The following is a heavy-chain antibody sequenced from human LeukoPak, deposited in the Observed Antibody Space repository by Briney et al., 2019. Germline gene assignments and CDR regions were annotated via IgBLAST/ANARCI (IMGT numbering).Heavy chain of an antibody. CDR3: AKVSLTMIVVDDAFDI. CDR2: ISGSGGST. D-gene: IGHD3-22*01. J-gene: IGHJ3*02. V-gene: IGHV3-23*01. CDR1: GFTFSSYG. Sequence: GGSLRLSCAASGFTFSSYGMSWVRQAPGKGLEWVSAISGSGGSTYYADSVKGRFTISRDNSKNTLYLQMNSLRAEDTAVYYCAKVSLTMIVVDDAFDIWGQGTMVTVSS.